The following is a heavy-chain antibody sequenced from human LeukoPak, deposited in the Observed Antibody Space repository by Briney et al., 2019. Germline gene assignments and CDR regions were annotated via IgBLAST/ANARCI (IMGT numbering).Heavy chain of an antibody. CDR3: ARGALKWELPPIRARKSYYFDY. CDR2: VYYSGTT. Sequence: SETLSLTCAVYGGSFSGYYWGWIRQPPGKALEWIGSVYYSGTTSYNPSLKSRVTISVDTSKNHFSLKLSSVTAADTAVYYCARGALKWELPPIRARKSYYFDYWGQGTLVTVSS. D-gene: IGHD1-26*01. V-gene: IGHV4-34*01. J-gene: IGHJ4*02. CDR1: GGSFSGYY.